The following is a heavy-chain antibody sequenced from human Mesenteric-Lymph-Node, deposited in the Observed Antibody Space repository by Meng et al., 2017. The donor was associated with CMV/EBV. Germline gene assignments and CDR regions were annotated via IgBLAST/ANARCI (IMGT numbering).Heavy chain of an antibody. D-gene: IGHD3/OR15-3a*01. CDR1: GFTFSSYG. J-gene: IGHJ4*02. V-gene: IGHV3-30*02. Sequence: GGSLRLSCAASGFTFSSYGMHWVRQAPGKGLEWVAFIRYDGNNRDIADSVEGRFTISRDNSQDTLFLQMHSLRAEDTAVYYCATDQETHMISGGLTNWGQGTLVTVSS. CDR2: IRYDGNNR. CDR3: ATDQETHMISGGLTN.